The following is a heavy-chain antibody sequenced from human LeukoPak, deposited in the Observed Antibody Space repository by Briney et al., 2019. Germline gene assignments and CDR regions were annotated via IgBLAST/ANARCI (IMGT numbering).Heavy chain of an antibody. D-gene: IGHD4-11*01. CDR3: ARGNTNYSPIY. CDR2: IWYDGSNK. V-gene: IGHV3-33*01. J-gene: IGHJ4*02. CDR1: GFTFSSYG. Sequence: GGSLRLSCAASGFTFSSYGMHWVRQAPGKGLEWVAVIWYDGSNKYYADSVKGRFTISRDNSKNTLYLQMTSLRAEDTAVYYCARGNTNYSPIYWGQGTLVTVSS.